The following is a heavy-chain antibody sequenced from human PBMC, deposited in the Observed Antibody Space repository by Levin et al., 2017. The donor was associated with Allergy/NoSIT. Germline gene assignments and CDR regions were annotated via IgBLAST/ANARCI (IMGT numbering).Heavy chain of an antibody. J-gene: IGHJ4*02. CDR3: AKMGDWGRIDY. Sequence: KSSETLSLTCTVSGASITTSHYYWGWIRQPPGKGLEWIGSVYYNAKTDYNPSLKSRLTVSADTSKNQFSLQLTSVTAADTAVYYCAKMGDWGRIDYWGQGTLVAVSS. CDR1: GASITTSHYY. D-gene: IGHD3-16*01. CDR2: VYYNAKT. V-gene: IGHV4-39*01.